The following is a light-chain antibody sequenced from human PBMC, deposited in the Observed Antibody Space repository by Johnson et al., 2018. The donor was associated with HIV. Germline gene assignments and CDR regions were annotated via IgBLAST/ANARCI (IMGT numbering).Light chain of an antibody. CDR3: GTWDGSLSAGV. V-gene: IGLV1-51*01. CDR1: SSNIGKNY. J-gene: IGLJ1*01. Sequence: QSVLTQPPSVSAAPGQKVTISCSGSSSNIGKNYVSWYQQLPGTAPKLLIYDNNKRPSGIPDRFSGSKSGTSTTLGITGLQTWDEADYYGGTWDGSLSAGVFGTGTKVTVL. CDR2: DNN.